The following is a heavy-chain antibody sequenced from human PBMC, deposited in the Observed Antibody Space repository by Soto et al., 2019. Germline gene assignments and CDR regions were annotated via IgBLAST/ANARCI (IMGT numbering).Heavy chain of an antibody. CDR3: AKDGRPCSGGSCPQGH. Sequence: QVQLEQSGAEVKTPGASVKVSCKTSGYTFTGHHIHWVRQAPGQGLEWMGWINPISGGTKYREKFQGRVSITRDKSSSTAYMELSSLTSDDSAVYYCAKDGRPCSGGSCPQGHWGQGTLVTVSS. CDR1: GYTFTGHH. CDR2: INPISGGT. J-gene: IGHJ4*02. V-gene: IGHV1-2*02. D-gene: IGHD2-15*01.